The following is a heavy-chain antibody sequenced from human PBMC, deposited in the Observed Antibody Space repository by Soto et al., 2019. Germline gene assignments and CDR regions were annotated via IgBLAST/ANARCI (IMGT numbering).Heavy chain of an antibody. V-gene: IGHV4-61*01. J-gene: IGHJ5*01. Sequence: SETLSLTCTVSVDSVTSTSYYLSWVLQSPGKGLEWIGYIYYNGYNNYNPSLKSRVTISVDTSKNQFSLKLTSVTAADTGVYYCAREGGVLRLSNWFESWGQGIKVTVSS. CDR2: IYYNGYN. CDR1: VDSVTSTSYY. D-gene: IGHD3-3*01. CDR3: AREGGVLRLSNWFES.